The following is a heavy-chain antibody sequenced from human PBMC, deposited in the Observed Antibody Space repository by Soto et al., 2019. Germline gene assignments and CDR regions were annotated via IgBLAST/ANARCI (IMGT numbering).Heavy chain of an antibody. CDR3: AKASKGYTGYDLDY. CDR2: LSGSGSTT. J-gene: IGHJ4*02. CDR1: GFSFGGYG. V-gene: IGHV3-23*01. Sequence: EVQLLESGGDLVQPGGSLRLSCAASGFSFGGYGMSWVRQAPGKGLEWVSALSGSGSTTYYADSVRGRFIISRDNSRYTLFLQMNSLSAEDTAVYFCAKASKGYTGYDLDYWGQGTVVTVSP. D-gene: IGHD5-12*01.